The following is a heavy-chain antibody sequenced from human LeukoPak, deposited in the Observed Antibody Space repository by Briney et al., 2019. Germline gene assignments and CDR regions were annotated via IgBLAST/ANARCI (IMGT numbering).Heavy chain of an antibody. D-gene: IGHD5-12*01. Sequence: SETLSLTCGVYGGSFIDHYWSWIRQPPGKGLEWIGEINHSGSTNYYPSLKSRVTISVDKSKNEFSLRLSSVTAADTAVYYCARAYYDWEGKYYYYGMDVWGQGTTVTVSS. CDR2: INHSGST. J-gene: IGHJ6*02. V-gene: IGHV4-34*01. CDR1: GGSFIDHY. CDR3: ARAYYDWEGKYYYYGMDV.